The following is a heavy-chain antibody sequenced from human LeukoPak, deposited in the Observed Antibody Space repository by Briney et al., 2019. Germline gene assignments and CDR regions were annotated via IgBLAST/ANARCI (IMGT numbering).Heavy chain of an antibody. D-gene: IGHD6-19*01. Sequence: SVKVSCKASGGTFSSYAISWVRQAPGQGLEWMGGIIPIFGTANYAQKFQGRVTITADESTSTAYMELSSLRSEDTAVYYCARAGEWLVHFDYWGQGTLVTVSS. CDR2: IIPIFGTA. CDR3: ARAGEWLVHFDY. J-gene: IGHJ4*02. V-gene: IGHV1-69*13. CDR1: GGTFSSYA.